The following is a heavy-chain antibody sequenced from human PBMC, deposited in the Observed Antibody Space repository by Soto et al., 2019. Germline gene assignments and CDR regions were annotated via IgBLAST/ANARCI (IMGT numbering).Heavy chain of an antibody. J-gene: IGHJ6*02. V-gene: IGHV1-69*13. Sequence: SVKVSCKASGGTFSSYAISWVRQAPGQGLEWMGGIIPIFGTANYAQKFQGRVTITADESTSTAYMELSSLRSEDTAVYYCARDYSSSGINYYYYGMDVWGQGTTVTVSS. CDR1: GGTFSSYA. D-gene: IGHD6-13*01. CDR3: ARDYSSSGINYYYYGMDV. CDR2: IIPIFGTA.